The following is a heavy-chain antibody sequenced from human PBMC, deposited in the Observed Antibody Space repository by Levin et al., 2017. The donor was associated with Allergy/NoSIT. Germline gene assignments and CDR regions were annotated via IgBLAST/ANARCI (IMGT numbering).Heavy chain of an antibody. CDR2: SKRKTDGGTT. J-gene: IGHJ5*02. Sequence: GGSLRLSCAASGFNFNNAWMNWVRQAPGKGLEWVGRSKRKTDGGTTDYAEPVKGRFTISRDDSKNMLYLQMSSLKTEDTAVYYCTTFAGDPWGQGTLVTVSS. CDR1: GFNFNNAW. V-gene: IGHV3-15*07. CDR3: TTFAGDP.